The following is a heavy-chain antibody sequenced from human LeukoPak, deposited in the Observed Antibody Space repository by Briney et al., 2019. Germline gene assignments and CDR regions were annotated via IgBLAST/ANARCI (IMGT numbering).Heavy chain of an antibody. D-gene: IGHD3-9*01. V-gene: IGHV3-20*04. CDR3: ARGTGYDVLTGYDY. J-gene: IGHJ4*02. CDR2: INWNSGSI. CDR1: GFTFDDYG. Sequence: PGGSLRLSCAASGFTFDDYGMNWVRQVPGKGLEWVSGINWNSGSIGYADSVKGRFTISRDNAKNSLYLQMNSLRAEDTAFYFCARGTGYDVLTGYDYWGQGTLVTVSS.